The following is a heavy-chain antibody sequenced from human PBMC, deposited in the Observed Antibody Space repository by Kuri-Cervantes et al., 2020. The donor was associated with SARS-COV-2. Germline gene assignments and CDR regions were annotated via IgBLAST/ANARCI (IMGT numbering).Heavy chain of an antibody. J-gene: IGHJ6*03. CDR1: GFTFSSYW. D-gene: IGHD1-26*01. V-gene: IGHV3-30*18. Sequence: GESLKISCAASGFTFSSYWMSWVRQAPGKGLEWVAVISYDGSNKYYADSVKGRFTISRDNSKNTLYLQTNSLRAEDTAVYYCAKVGGSYYGDYYYYYMDVWGKGTTVTVSS. CDR3: AKVGGSYYGDYYYYYMDV. CDR2: ISYDGSNK.